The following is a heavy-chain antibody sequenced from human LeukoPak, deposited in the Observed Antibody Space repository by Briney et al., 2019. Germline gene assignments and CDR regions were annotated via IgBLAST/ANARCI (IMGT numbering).Heavy chain of an antibody. Sequence: GGSLRLSCAASGFSVDDYAMHWVRQGPGQGLEWVSLISADGGRTYYTDSVKGRFTISKDNSKNSLYLQMTSLRTEDTAMYYCAALDYGGDPNWFDPWGQGTPVTVSP. J-gene: IGHJ5*02. CDR2: ISADGGRT. CDR3: AALDYGGDPNWFDP. D-gene: IGHD2-21*02. V-gene: IGHV3-43*02. CDR1: GFSVDDYA.